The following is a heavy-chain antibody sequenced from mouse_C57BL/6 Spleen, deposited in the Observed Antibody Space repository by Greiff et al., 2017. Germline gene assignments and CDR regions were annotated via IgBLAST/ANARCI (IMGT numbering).Heavy chain of an antibody. CDR1: GFTFSDYG. J-gene: IGHJ4*01. CDR3: ARNYYSNFYYAMDY. D-gene: IGHD2-5*01. CDR2: ISSGSSTI. Sequence: DVKLVESGGGLVKPGGSLKLSCAASGFTFSDYGMHWVRQAPEKGLEWVAYISSGSSTIYYADTVKGRFTISRDNAKNTLFLQMTSLRSEDTAMYYCARNYYSNFYYAMDYWGQGTSVTVSS. V-gene: IGHV5-17*01.